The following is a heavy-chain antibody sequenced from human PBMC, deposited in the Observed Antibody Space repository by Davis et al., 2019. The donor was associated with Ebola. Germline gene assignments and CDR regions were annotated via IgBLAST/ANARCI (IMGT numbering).Heavy chain of an antibody. CDR1: GYTFTSYY. CDR3: ARGARASRQQGWFDP. Sequence: AASVKVSCKASGYTFTSYYMHWVRQPPGQGLEWMGIINPSGGSTSYAQKFQGRVTMTRDTSTSTVYMELSSLRSEDTAVYYCARGARASRQQGWFDPWGQGTLVTVSS. CDR2: INPSGGST. V-gene: IGHV1-46*01. D-gene: IGHD6-13*01. J-gene: IGHJ5*02.